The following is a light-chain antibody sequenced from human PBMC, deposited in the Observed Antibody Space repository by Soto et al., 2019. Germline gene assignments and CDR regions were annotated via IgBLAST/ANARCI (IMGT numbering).Light chain of an antibody. CDR1: SSDVGRYNY. Sequence: QSVLTQPRSVSGSPGQSVTISCTGTSSDVGRYNYVSWYQQHPGKAPKLMIYDVSKRPSGVPDRFSGSKSGNTASLTISGLQAEDAADYYCCSYAGSYIPYVFGTGTKVTVL. CDR2: DVS. V-gene: IGLV2-11*01. CDR3: CSYAGSYIPYV. J-gene: IGLJ1*01.